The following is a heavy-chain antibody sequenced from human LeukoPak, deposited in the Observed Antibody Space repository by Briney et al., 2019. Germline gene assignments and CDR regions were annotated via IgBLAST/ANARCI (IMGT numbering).Heavy chain of an antibody. CDR3: ARGGGWVDY. Sequence: SETLSLTCAVYGESFSAYYWSWIRQPPGKGLEWIGEINHRGSTNYNPSLKSRVTISVDTSKNQFSLKLSSVTAADTAVYYCARGGGWVDYWGQGTLVTVSS. CDR2: INHRGST. CDR1: GESFSAYY. V-gene: IGHV4-34*01. J-gene: IGHJ4*02. D-gene: IGHD6-19*01.